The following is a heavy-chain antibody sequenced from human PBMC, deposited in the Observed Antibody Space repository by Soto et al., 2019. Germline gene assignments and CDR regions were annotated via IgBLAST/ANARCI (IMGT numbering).Heavy chain of an antibody. Sequence: GESLKISCVGSGYSFTSDWISWVRQMPGKGLEWMGRIDPSDSYINYSPSFQGHVAISADKSITTAYLQWGSLKASDTAMYYCARHKGGDPDYFDYCGQGTLVTVSS. D-gene: IGHD4-17*01. J-gene: IGHJ4*02. CDR2: IDPSDSYI. CDR3: ARHKGGDPDYFDY. CDR1: GYSFTSDW. V-gene: IGHV5-10-1*01.